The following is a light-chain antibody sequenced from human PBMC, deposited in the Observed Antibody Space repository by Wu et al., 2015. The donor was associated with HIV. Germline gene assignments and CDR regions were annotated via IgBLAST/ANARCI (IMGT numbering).Light chain of an antibody. CDR3: QQYANSPLT. Sequence: EIVLTQSPGTLSLSPGERATLSCRASQSVNTNYLAWYQQKPDQTPRLLIYGVTSRATGIPDRFSGSGSGTDFTLTISRLEPEDFAVYFCQQYANSPLTFGGGTKVEIK. J-gene: IGKJ4*01. V-gene: IGKV3-20*01. CDR1: QSVNTNY. CDR2: GVT.